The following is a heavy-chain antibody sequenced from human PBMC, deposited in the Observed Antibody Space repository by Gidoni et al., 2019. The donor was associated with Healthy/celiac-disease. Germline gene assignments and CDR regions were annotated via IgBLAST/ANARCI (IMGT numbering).Heavy chain of an antibody. J-gene: IGHJ6*03. Sequence: EVQPLESGGGLVQPGGSLRLSCAASGFPVSSYAMGWVRQAPGKGLEWVSAISGSGGSTYYADSVKGRFTISRDNSKNTLYLQMNSLRAEDTAVYYCAKAPRPLEKTYYYMDVWGKGTTVTVSS. CDR2: ISGSGGST. CDR1: GFPVSSYA. CDR3: AKAPRPLEKTYYYMDV. V-gene: IGHV3-23*01.